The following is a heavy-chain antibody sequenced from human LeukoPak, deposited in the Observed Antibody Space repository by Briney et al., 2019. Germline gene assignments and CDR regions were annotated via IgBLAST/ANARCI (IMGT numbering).Heavy chain of an antibody. D-gene: IGHD5-18*01. J-gene: IGHJ4*02. CDR1: GFTFSDYY. Sequence: PGGSLRLSCAASGFTFSDYYMSWIRQAPGKGLEWVSYISSSGSTIYYADSVKGRFTISRDNAKNSLYLQMNSLRAEDTAVYYCARDLASIQLWSMTFDYWGQGTLVTVSS. CDR3: ARDLASIQLWSMTFDY. CDR2: ISSSGSTI. V-gene: IGHV3-11*01.